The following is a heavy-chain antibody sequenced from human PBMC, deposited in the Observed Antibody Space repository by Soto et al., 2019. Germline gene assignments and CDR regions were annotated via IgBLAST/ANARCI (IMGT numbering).Heavy chain of an antibody. V-gene: IGHV1-69*06. D-gene: IGHD6-19*01. CDR1: GGTFSSYA. J-gene: IGHJ6*02. CDR2: IIPIFGTA. CDR3: ASRHSSGWTGYYYYGKDV. Sequence: GDSVKVSCKASGGTFSSYAISWVRQAPGQGLEWMGGIIPIFGTANYAQKFQGRVTITADKSTSTAYMELSSLRSEDTAVYYCASRHSSGWTGYYYYGKDVSGQGSTVTVSS.